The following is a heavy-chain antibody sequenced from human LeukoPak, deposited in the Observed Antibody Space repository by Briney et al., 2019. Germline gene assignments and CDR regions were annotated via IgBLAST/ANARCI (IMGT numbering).Heavy chain of an antibody. V-gene: IGHV4-59*08. D-gene: IGHD2-15*01. Sequence: SETLSLTCTVSGGSISSYYWSWIRQPPGKGLGWIGYIYYSVSTNYNPSLKSRVTISVDTSKNQFSLKLSSVTAADTAVYYCARSPPTYCSGGSCYYYGMDVWGQGTTVTVSS. CDR3: ARSPPTYCSGGSCYYYGMDV. CDR2: IYYSVST. CDR1: GGSISSYY. J-gene: IGHJ6*02.